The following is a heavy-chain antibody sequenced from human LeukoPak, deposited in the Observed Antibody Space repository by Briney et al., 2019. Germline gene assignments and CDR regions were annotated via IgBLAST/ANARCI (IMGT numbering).Heavy chain of an antibody. CDR2: INNDGTYT. V-gene: IGHV3-74*01. D-gene: IGHD3-22*01. CDR3: ARGPSGYSLS. J-gene: IGHJ5*02. CDR1: GFSFSSYW. Sequence: PGGSLRLSCAASGFSFSSYWMHWVRQGAGKGLVWVSRINNDGTYTTYADSVKGRFTFSRDNAKNTLYLQMNSLRAEDTAVYYCARGPSGYSLSWGQGTLVTVSS.